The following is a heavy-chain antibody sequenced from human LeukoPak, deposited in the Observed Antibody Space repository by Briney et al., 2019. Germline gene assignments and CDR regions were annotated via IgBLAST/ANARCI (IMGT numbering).Heavy chain of an antibody. D-gene: IGHD3-10*01. CDR2: ISSNSDTI. Sequence: PGGSLRLSCTASGFTLGDYDIHWVRQAPGKGPEWVSSISSNSDTIAYAEPAKGRFTVSRDNTINSLYLQMNSLRAEDTALYYCGKDISAGGMDVWGQGTTATVSS. J-gene: IGHJ6*02. CDR1: GFTLGDYD. CDR3: GKDISAGGMDV. V-gene: IGHV3-9*01.